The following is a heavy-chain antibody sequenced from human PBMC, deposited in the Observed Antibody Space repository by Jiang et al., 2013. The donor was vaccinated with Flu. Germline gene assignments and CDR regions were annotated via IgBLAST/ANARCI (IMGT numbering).Heavy chain of an antibody. J-gene: IGHJ5*02. CDR1: GGSISSGGYY. Sequence: GLVKPSQTLSLTCTVSGGSISSGGYYWSWIRQHPGKGLEWIGYIYYSGSTYYNPSLKSLVTISVDTSKNQFSLKLSSVTAADTAVYYCAREEIATGDVGGWFDPWGQGTLVTVSS. D-gene: IGHD7-27*01. CDR2: IYYSGST. V-gene: IGHV4-31*01. CDR3: AREEIATGDVGGWFDP.